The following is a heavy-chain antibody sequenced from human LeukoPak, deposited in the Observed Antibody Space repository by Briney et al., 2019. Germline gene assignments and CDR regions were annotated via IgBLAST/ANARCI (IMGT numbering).Heavy chain of an antibody. CDR1: GGSIGSYY. V-gene: IGHV4-59*05. J-gene: IGHJ6*02. CDR2: IFYSGNT. Sequence: SETLSLTCTVSGGSIGSYYWSWIRQPPGKGLEWIGLIFYSGNTYYTPSLKTRLTISVDTSKNQFSLKLSSVTAADTAVYYCARLGTTVTTQSTQYGMDVWGQGTTVTVS. CDR3: ARLGTTVTTQSTQYGMDV. D-gene: IGHD4-17*01.